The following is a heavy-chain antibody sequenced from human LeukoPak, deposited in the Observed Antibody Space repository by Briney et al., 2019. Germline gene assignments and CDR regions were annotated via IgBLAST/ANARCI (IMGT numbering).Heavy chain of an antibody. Sequence: GASVKVSCKASGYTFTSYAMNWVRQAPGQGLEWMGWINTNTGNPTYAQGFTGRFVFSLDTSVSTAYLQISSLKAEDTAVYYCARGDDSSYYYYYGMDVWGQGTTVTVSS. D-gene: IGHD3-3*01. CDR3: ARGDDSSYYYYYGMDV. CDR2: INTNTGNP. CDR1: GYTFTSYA. J-gene: IGHJ6*02. V-gene: IGHV7-4-1*02.